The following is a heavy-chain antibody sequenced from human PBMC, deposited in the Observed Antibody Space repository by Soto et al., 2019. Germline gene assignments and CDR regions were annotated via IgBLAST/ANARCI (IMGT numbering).Heavy chain of an antibody. V-gene: IGHV1-69*01. CDR1: GGTFSSYA. CDR3: ARVSGWVYAPMYYYFGMDV. Sequence: QVQLVQSGAEVKKPGSSVKVSCKASGGTFSSYAISWVRQAPGQGLEWMGGIIPIFGTANYAQKIQGRVTITADESTSTAYMELSSLRSEDTAVYYCARVSGWVYAPMYYYFGMDVWGQGTTVTVSS. J-gene: IGHJ6*02. CDR2: IIPIFGTA. D-gene: IGHD1-26*01.